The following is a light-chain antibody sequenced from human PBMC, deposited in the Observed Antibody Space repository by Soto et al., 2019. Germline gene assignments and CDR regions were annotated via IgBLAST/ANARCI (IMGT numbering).Light chain of an antibody. J-gene: IGKJ1*01. CDR3: KQYYRWPQT. CDR2: AAS. CDR1: QSVSGY. Sequence: EIVLTHSPVTRALSRGERATLSCRASQSVSGYLAWYQQTPGQAHRLLIYAASTRATGIQARFSGSGSGTEFTLTISSLQSEDFAVYYCKQYYRWPQTFGQGTKVDI. V-gene: IGKV3-15*01.